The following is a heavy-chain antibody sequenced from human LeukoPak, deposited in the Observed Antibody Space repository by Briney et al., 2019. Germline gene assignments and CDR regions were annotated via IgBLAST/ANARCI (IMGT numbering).Heavy chain of an antibody. Sequence: SQTLSLTCTVSGGSISSGGYYWSWIRQPPGKGLEWIGYIYYSGSTYYNPSLKSRVTISVDTSKNQFSLKLSSVTAADTAVYYCARTSTYYDFWSGYRDFDYWGQGTLVTVSS. CDR1: GGSISSGGYY. CDR2: IYYSGST. CDR3: ARTSTYYDFWSGYRDFDY. D-gene: IGHD3-3*01. V-gene: IGHV4-30-4*08. J-gene: IGHJ4*02.